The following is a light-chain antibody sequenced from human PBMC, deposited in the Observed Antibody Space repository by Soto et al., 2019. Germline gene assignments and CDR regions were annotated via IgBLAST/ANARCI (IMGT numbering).Light chain of an antibody. CDR3: QHYNNWPPWT. CDR2: GAS. Sequence: EIVMTQSPATLSVSPGERATLSCRASQSVRSNLAWYQQKPGQAPRLLIYGASTRATGVPARFSGSGSGTEFTLPISSLQSEDFAVYYCQHYNNWPPWTFGQGTKVEIK. CDR1: QSVRSN. V-gene: IGKV3-15*01. J-gene: IGKJ1*01.